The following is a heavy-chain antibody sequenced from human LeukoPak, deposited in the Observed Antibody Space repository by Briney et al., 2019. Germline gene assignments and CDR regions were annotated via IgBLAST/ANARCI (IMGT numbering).Heavy chain of an antibody. CDR3: ARCVPAADTDAFDI. CDR1: GGSISSYY. D-gene: IGHD2-2*01. J-gene: IGHJ3*02. CDR2: IYTSGST. V-gene: IGHV4-4*07. Sequence: SETLSLTCTVSGGSISSYYWSWIRQPAGKGLEWIGRIYTSGSTNYNPSLKSRVTMSVDTSKNQFSLKLSSVTAADTAVYYCARCVPAADTDAFDIWGQGTMVTASS.